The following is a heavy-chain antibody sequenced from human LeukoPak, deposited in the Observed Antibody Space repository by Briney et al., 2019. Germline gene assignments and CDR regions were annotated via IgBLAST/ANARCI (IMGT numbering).Heavy chain of an antibody. Sequence: PSETLSLTCTVSGGSLSSYYWGWIRQPPGKGLEWIGYIYYSGSTNYNPSLKSRVTISVDTSKNQFSLKLSSVTAADTAVYYCARGVYIAAAQYGYWGQGTLATVSS. V-gene: IGHV4-59*01. CDR2: IYYSGST. CDR3: ARGVYIAAAQYGY. CDR1: GGSLSSYY. J-gene: IGHJ4*02. D-gene: IGHD6-13*01.